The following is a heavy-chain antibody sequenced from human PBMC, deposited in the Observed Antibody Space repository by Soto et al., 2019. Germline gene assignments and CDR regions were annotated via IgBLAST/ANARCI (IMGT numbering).Heavy chain of an antibody. CDR3: ARGGPAARKGDYYGMDF. CDR1: GGSFSGYY. CDR2: INHSGST. J-gene: IGHJ6*02. Sequence: SETLSLTCAVYGGSFSGYYWSWIRQPPGKGLEWIGEINHSGSTNYNPSLKSRVTISVDTSKNQFSLKLSSVTAADTAVYYCARGGPAARKGDYYGMDFWGQGTTVTVSS. D-gene: IGHD2-2*01. V-gene: IGHV4-34*01.